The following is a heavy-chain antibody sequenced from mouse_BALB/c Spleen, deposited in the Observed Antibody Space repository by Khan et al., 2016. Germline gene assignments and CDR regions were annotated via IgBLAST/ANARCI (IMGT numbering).Heavy chain of an antibody. CDR1: GFTFTDYY. V-gene: IGHV7-3*02. Sequence: EVELVESGGGLVQTGGSLRLSCATSGFTFTDYYMTWVRQPPGKALEWLGFIRNKAGGYTTEYSASVKGRFTISRANSQSILYLHMVTLGAKDSATYYCASLTGTFAYWGQGTLVTVSA. J-gene: IGHJ3*01. D-gene: IGHD4-1*01. CDR3: ASLTGTFAY. CDR2: IRNKAGGYTT.